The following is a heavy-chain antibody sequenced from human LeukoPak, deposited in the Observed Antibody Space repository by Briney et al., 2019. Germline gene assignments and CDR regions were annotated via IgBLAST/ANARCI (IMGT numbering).Heavy chain of an antibody. CDR2: INHSGST. V-gene: IGHV4-34*01. D-gene: IGHD2-21*02. J-gene: IGHJ4*02. CDR1: GGSISSYY. CDR3: AGLGVTALDY. Sequence: SETLSLTCTVSGGSISSYYWSWIRQPPGKGLEWIGEINHSGSTNYNPSLKSRVTISVDTSKNQFSLKLSSVTAADTAVYYCAGLGVTALDYWGQGTLVTVSS.